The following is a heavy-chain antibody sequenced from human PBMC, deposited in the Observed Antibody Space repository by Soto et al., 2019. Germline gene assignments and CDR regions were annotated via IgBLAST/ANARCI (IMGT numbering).Heavy chain of an antibody. D-gene: IGHD2-21*02. V-gene: IGHV1-69*12. J-gene: IGHJ6*02. CDR3: ASHCGGDCYSRSPPYYYYGMDV. Sequence: QVQLVQSGAEVKKPGSSVKVSCKASGGTFGSYAISWVRQAPGQGLEWMGGIIPIFGTADYAQKFQGRVTITADESTSTAYMELSSLRSEDTAVYYCASHCGGDCYSRSPPYYYYGMDVWGQGTTVTVSS. CDR1: GGTFGSYA. CDR2: IIPIFGTA.